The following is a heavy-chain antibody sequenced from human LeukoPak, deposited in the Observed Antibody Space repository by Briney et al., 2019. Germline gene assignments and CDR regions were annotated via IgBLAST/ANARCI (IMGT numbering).Heavy chain of an antibody. Sequence: PGGSLRLSCAASGFTFSSYTMNWVRQAPGKGLEWVSAISGSGGSTYYADSVKGRFTISRDNSKNTLYLQMNSLRAEDTAVYYCAKAQYYYDSSGFDYWGQGTLVTVSS. D-gene: IGHD3-22*01. J-gene: IGHJ4*02. CDR1: GFTFSSYT. V-gene: IGHV3-23*01. CDR2: ISGSGGST. CDR3: AKAQYYYDSSGFDY.